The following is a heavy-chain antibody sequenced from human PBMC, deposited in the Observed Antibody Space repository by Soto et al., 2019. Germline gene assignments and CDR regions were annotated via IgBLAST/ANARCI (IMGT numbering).Heavy chain of an antibody. Sequence: QVQLQESGPGLVKPSQTLSLTCTVSGGSITSRPYYWSWIRQHPGKGLEWIGYIYYTGSTYSNPSLESRITMSVDTSKNQFSLKLRSVTAADTAVYYCARLFGDYVGWFDPWGQGTLVTVSS. CDR1: GGSITSRPYY. J-gene: IGHJ5*02. CDR3: ARLFGDYVGWFDP. D-gene: IGHD4-17*01. V-gene: IGHV4-31*03. CDR2: IYYTGST.